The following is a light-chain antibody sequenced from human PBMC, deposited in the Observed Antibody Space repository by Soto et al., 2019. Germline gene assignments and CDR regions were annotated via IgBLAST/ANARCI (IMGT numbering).Light chain of an antibody. CDR3: QYYGGYYGSSPRYT. Sequence: EIVLTQSPGTLSLSPGERATLSCRASQNVSSNYLAWYQQRPGQAPRLLMYGAFIRATGIPDRISGSGSGTDFTVTISRREPEDFAVYYCQYYGGYYGSSPRYTFGQGTKLDIK. J-gene: IGKJ2*01. V-gene: IGKV3-20*01. CDR1: QNVSSNY. CDR2: GAF.